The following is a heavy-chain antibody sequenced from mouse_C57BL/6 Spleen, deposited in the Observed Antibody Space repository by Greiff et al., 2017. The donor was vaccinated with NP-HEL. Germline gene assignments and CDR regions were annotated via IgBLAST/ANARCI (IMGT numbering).Heavy chain of an antibody. CDR1: GFTFSDYY. J-gene: IGHJ4*01. Sequence: EVKLMESGGGLVQPGGSLKLSCAASGFTFSDYYMYWVRQTPEKRLEWVAYISNGGGSTYYPDTVKGRFTISRDNAKNTLYLQMSRLKSEDTAMYYCAITTVDYAMDYWGQGTSVTVSS. V-gene: IGHV5-12*01. CDR2: ISNGGGST. CDR3: AITTVDYAMDY. D-gene: IGHD1-1*01.